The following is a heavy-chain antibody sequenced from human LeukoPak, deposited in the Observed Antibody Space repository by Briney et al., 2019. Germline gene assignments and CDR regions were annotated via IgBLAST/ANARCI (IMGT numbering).Heavy chain of an antibody. D-gene: IGHD6-13*01. CDR2: ISSSSSYI. J-gene: IGHJ6*03. V-gene: IGHV3-21*01. CDR1: GFTFSSYS. Sequence: GGSLRLSCAASGFTFSSYSMNWVRQAPGKGLEWVSSISSSSSYIYYADSVKGRFTISRDNSKNTLYLQMNSLRAEDTAVYYCAKSEAAAGTRKYYYYYMDVWGKGTTVTISS. CDR3: AKSEAAAGTRKYYYYYMDV.